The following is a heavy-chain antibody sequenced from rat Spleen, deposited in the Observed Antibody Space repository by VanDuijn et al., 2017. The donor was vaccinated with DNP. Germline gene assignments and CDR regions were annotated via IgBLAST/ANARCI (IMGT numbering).Heavy chain of an antibody. Sequence: QVQLKESGPGLVQPSQTLSLTCTVSGFSLTSYNVHWVRQPTGKGLEWMGIIWTGGSTDYNSALKSRLSISRDTSKSQVFLKMNSLQTEDTAIYFCTRGNNYAMDAWGQGTSVTVSS. CDR3: TRGNNYAMDA. V-gene: IGHV2-30*01. J-gene: IGHJ4*01. CDR2: IWTGGST. CDR1: GFSLTSYN.